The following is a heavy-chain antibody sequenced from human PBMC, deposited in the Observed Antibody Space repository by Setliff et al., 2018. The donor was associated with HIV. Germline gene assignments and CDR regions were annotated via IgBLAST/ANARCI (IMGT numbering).Heavy chain of an antibody. CDR2: IYSTGST. J-gene: IGHJ3*02. V-gene: IGHV4-59*11. D-gene: IGHD2-15*01. Sequence: SETLSLTCTVSGPSINIHYWSWIRQSPGKAFEWIGYIYSTGSTNYNPSLQSRVTISMFASRNQFSLKVTSVTAADAAVYFCAREVAKRQDSDAFDIWGPGTMVTVSS. CDR1: GPSINIHY. CDR3: AREVAKRQDSDAFDI.